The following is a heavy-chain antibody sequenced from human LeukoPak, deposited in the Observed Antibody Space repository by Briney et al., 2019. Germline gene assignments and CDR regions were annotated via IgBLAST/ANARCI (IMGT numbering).Heavy chain of an antibody. CDR3: ARIHDSTHGLLDE. D-gene: IGHD5/OR15-5a*01. V-gene: IGHV1-69*13. CDR2: IITKFATV. Sequence: PVKVSCKASGGTFMGYSISWVRQAPGQGVEWMGRIITKFATVNYAQRFQGRLRLTADDSTGSAYMELTSLTSEDTAVYYCARIHDSTHGLLDEWGQGTLVTVSS. CDR1: GGTFMGYS. J-gene: IGHJ4*02.